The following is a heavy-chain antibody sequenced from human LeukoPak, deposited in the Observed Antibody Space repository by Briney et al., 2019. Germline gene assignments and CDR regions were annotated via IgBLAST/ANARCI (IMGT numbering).Heavy chain of an antibody. J-gene: IGHJ4*02. CDR2: ISGSGGST. Sequence: QSGGSLRLSCAASGFTFSSYAMSWARQAPGKGLEWVSAISGSGGSTYYADSVKGRFAISRDNSKNTLYLQMNSLRAEDTAVYYCAKEFMVRGVMDYWGQGTLVTVSS. D-gene: IGHD3-10*01. CDR1: GFTFSSYA. V-gene: IGHV3-23*01. CDR3: AKEFMVRGVMDY.